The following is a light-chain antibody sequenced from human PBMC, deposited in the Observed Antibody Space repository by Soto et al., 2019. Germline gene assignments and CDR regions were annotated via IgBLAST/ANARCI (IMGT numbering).Light chain of an antibody. CDR3: QQYGSSPWT. V-gene: IGKV3-20*01. J-gene: IGKJ1*01. Sequence: EIVLTQSPGPRSLSPGERATLSCRASQSVSSSYLAWYQQKPGQAPRLLIYGASSRATGIPDRFSGSGSGTDFTLTISRLEPEDFAVYYCQQYGSSPWTVGQGTKVEIK. CDR2: GAS. CDR1: QSVSSSY.